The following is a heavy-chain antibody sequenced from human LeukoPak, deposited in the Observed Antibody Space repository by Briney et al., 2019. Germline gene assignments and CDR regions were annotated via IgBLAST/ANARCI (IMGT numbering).Heavy chain of an antibody. CDR2: INPNSGGT. Sequence: ASVKVSCKASGYTLTGYYMHWVRQAPGQGLEWMGWINPNSGGTNYAQKFQGRVTMTRDTSISTAYMELSRLRSDDTAVYYCARVGYSSGHVLRYWGQGTLVTVSS. CDR3: ARVGYSSGHVLRY. D-gene: IGHD6-19*01. J-gene: IGHJ4*02. CDR1: GYTLTGYY. V-gene: IGHV1-2*02.